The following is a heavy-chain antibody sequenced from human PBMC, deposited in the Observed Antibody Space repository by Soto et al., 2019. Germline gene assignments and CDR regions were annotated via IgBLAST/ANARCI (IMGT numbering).Heavy chain of an antibody. CDR1: GFTFSDYC. Sequence: QVQLVESGGGLVKPGGSLRLSCAASGFTFSDYCMTWIRQAPGKGLEWLSYISSSGNTIYYSDSVKGRFVISRDNAKNSLYLRLNALRADDTAVYYCARGGPGEYAFWRPASFWGRGSLVTVSS. J-gene: IGHJ4*02. CDR3: ARGGPGEYAFWRPASF. V-gene: IGHV3-11*01. CDR2: ISSSGNTI. D-gene: IGHD3-3*01.